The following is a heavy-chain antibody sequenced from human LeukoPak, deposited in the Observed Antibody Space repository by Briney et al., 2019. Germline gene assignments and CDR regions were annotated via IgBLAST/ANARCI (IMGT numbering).Heavy chain of an antibody. CDR2: IYYSGST. J-gene: IGHJ3*02. Sequence: PSETLSLTCTVSGGSISTYDWSWIRQPPGKGLEWIGYIYYSGSTNYNPSLKSRVTISVDTSKNQFSLKLSSVTAADTAVYYCASRSGSFSDALDIWGQGTLVTVSS. V-gene: IGHV4-59*01. CDR1: GGSISTYD. D-gene: IGHD3-10*01. CDR3: ASRSGSFSDALDI.